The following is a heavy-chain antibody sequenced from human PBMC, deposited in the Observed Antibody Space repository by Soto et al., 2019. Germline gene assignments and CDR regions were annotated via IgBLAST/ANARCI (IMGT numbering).Heavy chain of an antibody. D-gene: IGHD5-12*01. V-gene: IGHV3-30-3*01. CDR2: ISYDGSNK. CDR1: GFAFSLYA. J-gene: IGHJ4*02. Sequence: GGSLRLSCAASGFAFSLYAMHWVRQAPGKGLEWVAVISYDGSNKYYADSVKGRFTFSRDNSKNTLYLQMNSLRAEDTAVYYCARDGSDGYVTDYWGQGTLVTVSS. CDR3: ARDGSDGYVTDY.